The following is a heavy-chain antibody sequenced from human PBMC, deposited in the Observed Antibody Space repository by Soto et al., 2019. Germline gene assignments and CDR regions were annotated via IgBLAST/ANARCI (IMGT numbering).Heavy chain of an antibody. CDR2: ISSSSSTI. D-gene: IGHD2-15*01. Sequence: GXSLRLSCAAPGFPLSSYSMNWFRQAPVNGLEWVLYISSSSSTIYYADSVKGRFTISRDNAKNSLYLQMNSLRAEDTAVYYCAITRDIVVVVAATQFEYFQHWGQGTLVTVSS. J-gene: IGHJ1*01. CDR3: AITRDIVVVVAATQFEYFQH. CDR1: GFPLSSYS. V-gene: IGHV3-48*01.